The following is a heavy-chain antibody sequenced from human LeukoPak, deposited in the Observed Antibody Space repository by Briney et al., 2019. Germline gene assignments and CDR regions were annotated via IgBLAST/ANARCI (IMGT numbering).Heavy chain of an antibody. J-gene: IGHJ6*03. CDR3: ATCSCPPRYYYYYYMDV. D-gene: IGHD2-2*01. CDR2: IIPIFGTA. CDR1: GGTFSSYA. Sequence: SVKVSCKASGGTFSSYAISWVRQAPGQGLEWMGRIIPIFGTANYAQKFQGRVTITTDESTSTAYMELSSLRSEDTAVNYCATCSCPPRYYYYYYMDVWGKGTTVTVSS. V-gene: IGHV1-69*05.